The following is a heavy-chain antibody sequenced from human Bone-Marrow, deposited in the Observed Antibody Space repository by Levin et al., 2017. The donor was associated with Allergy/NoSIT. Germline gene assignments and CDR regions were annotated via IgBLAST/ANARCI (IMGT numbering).Heavy chain of an antibody. CDR3: ARGDLPPYYGDYVDFDY. CDR2: ISTTGHTI. V-gene: IGHV3-48*03. J-gene: IGHJ4*02. Sequence: GGSLRLSCVASGLSFTLHEMNWVRQAPGKGLEWVSSISTTGHTIYYADSVKGRFTISRDNAKNSVYLQMNSLGAGDTAVYYCARGDLPPYYGDYVDFDYWGQGTLVTVSS. D-gene: IGHD4-17*01. CDR1: GLSFTLHE.